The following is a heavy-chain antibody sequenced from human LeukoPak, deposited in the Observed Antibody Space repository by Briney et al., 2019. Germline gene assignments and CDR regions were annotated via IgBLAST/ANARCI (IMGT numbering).Heavy chain of an antibody. CDR1: GGSISTYY. CDR3: ARLGRTTPGTDY. V-gene: IGHV4-59*08. CDR2: IYNSGTT. D-gene: IGHD6-13*01. J-gene: IGHJ4*02. Sequence: SETLSLTCTVSGGSISTYYWTWIRQPPGKRLEWIGYIYNSGTTNYNPSLKRRVTISVDTSKNQFSLKLSSVTAADTAVYYCARLGRTTPGTDYWGQGTLVTVSS.